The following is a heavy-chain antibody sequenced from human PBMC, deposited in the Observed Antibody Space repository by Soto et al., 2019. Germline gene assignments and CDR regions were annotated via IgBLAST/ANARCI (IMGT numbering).Heavy chain of an antibody. V-gene: IGHV3-48*04. CDR2: ISGDATTT. D-gene: IGHD3-10*01. J-gene: IGHJ4*02. CDR3: ASDPYYYASGF. Sequence: EVQLLESGGGLVQPGGSLRLSCAASGFTFSSYAMSWVRQAPGKGLEWVSKISGDATTTYYADSVKGRFTVSRDNAKNSVYLQMNSLRVEDTAVYYCASDPYYYASGFWGQGTLVTVSS. CDR1: GFTFSSYA.